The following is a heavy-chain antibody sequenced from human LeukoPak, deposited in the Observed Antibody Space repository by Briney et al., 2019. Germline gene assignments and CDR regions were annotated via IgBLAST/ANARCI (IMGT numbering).Heavy chain of an antibody. J-gene: IGHJ4*02. D-gene: IGHD3-16*02. V-gene: IGHV4-39*07. CDR2: INHSGST. CDR1: GGSISSGDYY. CDR3: ARPLYDYVWGSYRY. Sequence: PSETLSLTCTVSGGSISSGDYYWSWIRQPPGKGLEWIGEINHSGSTNYNPSLKSRVTISVDTSKNQFSLKLSSVTAADTAVYYCARPLYDYVWGSYRYWGQGTLVTVSS.